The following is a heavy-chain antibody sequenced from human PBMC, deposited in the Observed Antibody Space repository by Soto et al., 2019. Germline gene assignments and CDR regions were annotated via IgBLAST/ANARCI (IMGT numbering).Heavy chain of an antibody. D-gene: IGHD3-3*01. V-gene: IGHV3-48*03. CDR3: ARDLPHYDFWSGYSAYFYYGMDV. Sequence: GESLRLSCSASGFTFSSYEMNWVRQAPGKGLEWVSYISDSGRTIYYADSVKGRFTVSRDDAQNSVYLQMDSLRAEDTAVYYCARDLPHYDFWSGYSAYFYYGMDVWGPGTTVTVSS. CDR2: ISDSGRTI. CDR1: GFTFSSYE. J-gene: IGHJ6*02.